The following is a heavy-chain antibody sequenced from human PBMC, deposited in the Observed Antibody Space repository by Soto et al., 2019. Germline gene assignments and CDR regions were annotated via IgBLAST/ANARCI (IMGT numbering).Heavy chain of an antibody. CDR2: TIPLLNVA. V-gene: IGHV1-69*08. J-gene: IGHJ4*02. CDR3: ARDSPIGSTFSGYDAIDS. D-gene: IGHD5-12*01. Sequence: QVQLVQSGAEVKKPGSSVKVSCEASGGTFSTSTFTWVRQAPGQGLEWMGRTIPLLNVADYAQDFQGRLTITADKSTSTTYMELTSLTSKDTAVYYCARDSPIGSTFSGYDAIDSWGLGTLVTVSS. CDR1: GGTFSTST.